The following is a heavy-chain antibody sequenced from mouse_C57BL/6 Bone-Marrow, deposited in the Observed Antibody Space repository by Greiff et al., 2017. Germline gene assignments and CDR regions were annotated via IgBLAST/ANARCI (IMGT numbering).Heavy chain of an antibody. V-gene: IGHV1-9*01. CDR3: ARIGELLPFAY. J-gene: IGHJ3*01. CDR2: ILPGSGST. Sequence: LMKPGASVKLSCKATAYTFTGYWIAWVKQRPGHGLEWIGEILPGSGSTNYNEKFKCKATFTADTSSNTAYMQLSSLTTEDSAIYYCARIGELLPFAYWGQGTLVTVSA. D-gene: IGHD1-1*01. CDR1: AYTFTGYW.